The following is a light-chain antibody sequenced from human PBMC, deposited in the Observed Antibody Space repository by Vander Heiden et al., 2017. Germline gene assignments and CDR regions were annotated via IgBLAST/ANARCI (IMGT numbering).Light chain of an antibody. CDR1: QSLLHSNGYNY. CDR2: LGS. J-gene: IGKJ2*01. CDR3: RLALQTPYT. V-gene: IGKV2-28*01. Sequence: DIVMSKSLLSLPVTPGEPASISCRSSQSLLHSNGYNYLDRYLQKPGQSPQLLIYLGSDRASGVPDRYRGTGSGRDFTLKMSRVEAEDVGVYYCRLALQTPYTFGQWTKLEIK.